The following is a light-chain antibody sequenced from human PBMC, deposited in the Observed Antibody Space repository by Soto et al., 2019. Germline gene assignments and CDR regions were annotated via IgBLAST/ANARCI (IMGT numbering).Light chain of an antibody. Sequence: IVLTHSPATLSGSPGERATLSCMASQSVTNNYLAWYQQRPGQAPRLLIYGASSRATGIPVRFSGSGSGTEFTLTISSLQSEDFAVYYCQQYVNWRTFGQGTKVDIK. CDR3: QQYVNWRT. J-gene: IGKJ1*01. CDR1: QSVTNN. CDR2: GAS. V-gene: IGKV3-15*01.